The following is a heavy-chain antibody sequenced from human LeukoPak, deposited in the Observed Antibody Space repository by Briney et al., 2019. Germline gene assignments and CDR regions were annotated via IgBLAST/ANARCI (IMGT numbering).Heavy chain of an antibody. V-gene: IGHV4-59*08. CDR3: ARALSGYSYGYAY. D-gene: IGHD5-18*01. CDR1: GGSISSYY. CDR2: IYYSGST. Sequence: SETLSLTCTVSGGSISSYYWSWTRQPPGKGLEWIGYIYYSGSTNYNPSLKSRVTISVDTSKNQFSLKLSSVTAADTAVYYCARALSGYSYGYAYWGQGTLVTVSS. J-gene: IGHJ4*02.